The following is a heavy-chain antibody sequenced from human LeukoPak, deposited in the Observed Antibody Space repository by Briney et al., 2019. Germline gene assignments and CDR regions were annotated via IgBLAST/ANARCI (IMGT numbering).Heavy chain of an antibody. Sequence: GGSLILSCAASGFTFSGSAMHWVRQASGKGLEWVGRIRSKANSYATAYAASVKGRFTISRDDSKNTAYLQMNSLKTEDTAVYYCTRTEVGGDYWGQGTLVTVSS. J-gene: IGHJ4*02. CDR1: GFTFSGSA. CDR2: IRSKANSYAT. D-gene: IGHD2-2*01. V-gene: IGHV3-73*01. CDR3: TRTEVGGDY.